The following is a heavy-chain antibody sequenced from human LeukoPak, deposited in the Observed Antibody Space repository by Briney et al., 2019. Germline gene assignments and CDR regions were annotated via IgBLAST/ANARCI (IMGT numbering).Heavy chain of an antibody. CDR1: GFSFSIFG. Sequence: GGSLRLSCAASGFSFSIFGMHWVRQAPGKGLGWVAIIRSDGSDRYYADSVKGRFTISRDNSKSTLYLQLSSLRAEDTAVYYCARSYGDATFDYWGQGTLVTVSS. V-gene: IGHV3-33*01. CDR3: ARSYGDATFDY. J-gene: IGHJ4*02. D-gene: IGHD4-17*01. CDR2: IRSDGSDR.